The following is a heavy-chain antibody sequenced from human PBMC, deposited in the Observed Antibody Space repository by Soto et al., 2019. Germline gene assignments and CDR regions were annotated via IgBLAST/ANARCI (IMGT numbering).Heavy chain of an antibody. J-gene: IGHJ6*02. Sequence: PSETLSLTCAVSGGSISSSNWWSWVRQPPGKGLEWIGEIYHSGSTIYNPSLKSRVTISVDKSKNQFSLKLSSVTAADTAVYYCARGRDYYGSGSYYRIPYYGMDVWGQGTTVTVS. CDR2: IYHSGST. V-gene: IGHV4-4*02. D-gene: IGHD3-10*01. CDR3: ARGRDYYGSGSYYRIPYYGMDV. CDR1: GGSISSSNW.